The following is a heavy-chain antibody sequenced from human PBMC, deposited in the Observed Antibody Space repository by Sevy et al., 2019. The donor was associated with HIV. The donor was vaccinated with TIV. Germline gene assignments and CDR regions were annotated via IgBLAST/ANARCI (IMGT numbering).Heavy chain of an antibody. D-gene: IGHD6-13*01. CDR3: ARDGGYSIKWYPLY. V-gene: IGHV3-30-3*01. Sequence: GGALRLSCAASGFAFSIHAMHWVRQAPGKGLEWVATISYEGTETFYAASVGGRFTISRDNSKNMLSLQINSLRPEDTAVYYCARDGGYSIKWYPLYWGHGTLVTVSS. CDR2: ISYEGTET. CDR1: GFAFSIHA. J-gene: IGHJ4*01.